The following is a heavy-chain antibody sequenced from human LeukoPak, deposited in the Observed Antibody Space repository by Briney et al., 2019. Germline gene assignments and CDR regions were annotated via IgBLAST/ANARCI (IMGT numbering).Heavy chain of an antibody. Sequence: SETLSLTCTVSGGSISSYYWSWIRQPPGQGLEWIGYIYYSGSTNYNPSLKSRVTISVDTSKNQFSLKLSSVTAADTAVYYCARVITDLPFLRYFDWLPSSNYYYSYMDAWGKGTTATVSS. D-gene: IGHD3-9*01. CDR3: ARVITDLPFLRYFDWLPSSNYYYSYMDA. J-gene: IGHJ6*03. CDR2: IYYSGST. CDR1: GGSISSYY. V-gene: IGHV4-59*01.